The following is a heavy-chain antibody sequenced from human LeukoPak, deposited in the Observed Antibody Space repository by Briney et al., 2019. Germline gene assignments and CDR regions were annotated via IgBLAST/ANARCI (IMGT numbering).Heavy chain of an antibody. CDR2: IHYSGGT. CDR1: GDSISNSY. V-gene: IGHV4-59*01. D-gene: IGHD3-22*01. J-gene: IGHJ5*02. CDR3: ARGHYDSSGYSNPFDP. Sequence: SETLSLTCTVSGDSISNSYWSWIPQPPGKRLEWIGYIHYSGGTRYNPSLQSRVTISLDSSKKQFSLTLSSVTTADTAVYYCARGHYDSSGYSNPFDPWGPGTLVTVST.